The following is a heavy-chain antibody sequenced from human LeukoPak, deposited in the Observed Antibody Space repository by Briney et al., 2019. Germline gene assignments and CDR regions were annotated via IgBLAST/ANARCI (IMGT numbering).Heavy chain of an antibody. D-gene: IGHD4/OR15-4a*01. CDR3: ARDSGYGALDL. CDR2: IHPDGSVT. V-gene: IGHV3-7*01. J-gene: IGHJ5*02. Sequence: GGSLRLSCAASGFTFRSYWMSWVRQAPGKGLEWVAIIHPDGSVTRYGDFVKGRFTISRDNAENSLYLRMNSLRVEDTAVSYCARDSGYGALDLWGHGTLVTVPS. CDR1: GFTFRSYW.